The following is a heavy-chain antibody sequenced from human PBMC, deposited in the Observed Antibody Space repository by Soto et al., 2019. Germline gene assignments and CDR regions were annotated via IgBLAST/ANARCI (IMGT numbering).Heavy chain of an antibody. Sequence: GGSLRLSCVASGFTFSTYAMTWVRQAPGKGLEWVAVIWSDGGNNYYADSVKGRFTISRDNSRNTLYLQMNSLRVEDTAVYYCARDRYNNSWYDYWGQGALVTVSS. CDR1: GFTFSTYA. D-gene: IGHD6-13*01. V-gene: IGHV3-33*08. CDR3: ARDRYNNSWYDY. J-gene: IGHJ4*02. CDR2: IWSDGGNN.